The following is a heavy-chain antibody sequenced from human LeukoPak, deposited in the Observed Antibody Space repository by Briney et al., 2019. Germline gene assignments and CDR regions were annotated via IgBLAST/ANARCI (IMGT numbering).Heavy chain of an antibody. CDR1: GYTLTELS. V-gene: IGHV1-24*01. D-gene: IGHD6-13*01. CDR3: AAAAGTWNWFDP. J-gene: IGHJ5*02. Sequence: ASVKVSCKVSGYTLTELSMHWVRQAPGKGLEWVGGFDPEDGETIYAQKFQGRVTMTEDTSTDTAYMELSSLRSEDTAVYYCAAAAGTWNWFDPWGQGTLVTVSS. CDR2: FDPEDGET.